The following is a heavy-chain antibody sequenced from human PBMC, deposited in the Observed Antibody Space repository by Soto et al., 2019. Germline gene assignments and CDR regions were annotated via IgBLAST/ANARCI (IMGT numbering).Heavy chain of an antibody. V-gene: IGHV3-64*04. CDR1: GFTFSSYA. D-gene: IGHD7-27*01. CDR2: ISSNGGST. Sequence: PGGSLRLSCSASGFTFSSYAMHWVRQAPGKGLEYVSAISSNGGSTCYADSVKGRFTISRDNSKNTLYLQMNSLRAEDTAVYYCAKDLGHGGRGAFDIWGQGTMVTVSS. CDR3: AKDLGHGGRGAFDI. J-gene: IGHJ3*02.